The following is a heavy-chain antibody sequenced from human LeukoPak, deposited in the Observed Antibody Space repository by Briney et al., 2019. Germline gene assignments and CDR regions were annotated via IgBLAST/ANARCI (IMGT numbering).Heavy chain of an antibody. V-gene: IGHV3-53*01. J-gene: IGHJ3*02. D-gene: IGHD3-10*01. CDR3: ARDRGKERAYAFDI. Sequence: PGGSLRLSCAASGFTFSINYMSWVRQAPGKGLEWVSAIYSGGSTFYADSVKGRFTISRDNSKNTLYLQMNSLRAEDTAVYYCARDRGKERAYAFDIWGQGTMVTVSS. CDR1: GFTFSINY. CDR2: IYSGGST.